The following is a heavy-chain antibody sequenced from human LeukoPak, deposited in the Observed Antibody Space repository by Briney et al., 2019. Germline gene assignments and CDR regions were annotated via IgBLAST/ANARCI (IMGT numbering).Heavy chain of an antibody. V-gene: IGHV3-23*01. CDR1: GFTFSSHA. Sequence: GGSLRLSCAASGFTFSSHAMSWVRQAPGKGLEWVSAISGSGGSTYYADSVKGRFTISRDNSKNTLYLQMNSLRAEDTAVYYCAKAPTVAPEYFQHWGQGTLVTVSS. CDR2: ISGSGGST. J-gene: IGHJ1*01. D-gene: IGHD4-17*01. CDR3: AKAPTVAPEYFQH.